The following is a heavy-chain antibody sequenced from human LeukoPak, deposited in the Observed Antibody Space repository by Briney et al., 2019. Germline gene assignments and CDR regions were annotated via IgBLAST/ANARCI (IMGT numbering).Heavy chain of an antibody. V-gene: IGHV3-66*01. J-gene: IGHJ6*02. CDR2: IYSGGST. Sequence: GGSLRLSCAASGFTFSTNYMNWVRQAPGRGLEWVSVIYSGGSTYYEDSVKGRFTISRDNSKNPLQLLMNSLRAEDTAVYFCARSKPPAVKDYYGLDVWGQGTTVTVSS. CDR3: ARSKPPAVKDYYGLDV. D-gene: IGHD6-13*01. CDR1: GFTFSTNY.